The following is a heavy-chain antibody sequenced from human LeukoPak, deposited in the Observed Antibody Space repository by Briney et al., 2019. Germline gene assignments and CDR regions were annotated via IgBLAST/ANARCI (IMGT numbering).Heavy chain of an antibody. CDR3: ARLYDASTVVTHRGYYFDY. CDR2: IYFDGST. J-gene: IGHJ4*02. Sequence: SETLSLTCTISGGSIDTYNYYWGWIRQPPGKGLEWIGSIYFDGSTYYNPSLKSRVTISLHTSNNQFSLKLRSVTTADTAVYYCARLYDASTVVTHRGYYFDYWGQGTLVTVSS. V-gene: IGHV4-39*07. D-gene: IGHD4-23*01. CDR1: GGSIDTYNYY.